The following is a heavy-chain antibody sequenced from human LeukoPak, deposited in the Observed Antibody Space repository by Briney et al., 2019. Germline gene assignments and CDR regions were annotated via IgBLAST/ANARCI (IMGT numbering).Heavy chain of an antibody. V-gene: IGHV1-69*13. J-gene: IGHJ4*02. CDR1: GGTFSSYA. CDR2: IIPIFGTA. Sequence: SVKVSCKASGGTFSSYAISWVRQAPGQGLEWMGGIIPIFGTANYAQKFQGRVTITADESTSTAYMELSSLRSEDTAVYYCASLDYYDSSGYYDYWGQGTLVTVSS. CDR3: ASLDYYDSSGYYDY. D-gene: IGHD3-22*01.